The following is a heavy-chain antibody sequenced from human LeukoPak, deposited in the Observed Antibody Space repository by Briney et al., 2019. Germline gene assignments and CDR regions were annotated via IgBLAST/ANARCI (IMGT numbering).Heavy chain of an antibody. CDR1: GFTFSSYW. CDR2: INSDGSST. D-gene: IGHD4-17*01. Sequence: PGGSLRLSCAASGFTFSSYWMHWVRQAPGKGLVWVSRINSDGSSTSYADSVKGRFTISRDNAKNTLYLQMNSLRAEDTAVYYCATRYGDFSPFDPWGQGTLVTVSS. J-gene: IGHJ5*02. CDR3: ATRYGDFSPFDP. V-gene: IGHV3-74*01.